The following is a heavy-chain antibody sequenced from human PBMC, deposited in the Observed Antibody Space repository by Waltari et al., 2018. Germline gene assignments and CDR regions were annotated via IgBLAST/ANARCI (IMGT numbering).Heavy chain of an antibody. Sequence: EVELVESGGGLVKPGESLRLSCVASGFTFANAHMSWVRKAPGKGLEWIGRMKRNMVGGTKDYGSAVAGRFTTSRDDSKNTLFLQMNSLKTEDTAVYYCTTWYHKVIGTDYWGQGIQVTVSS. J-gene: IGHJ4*02. CDR2: MKRNMVGGTK. D-gene: IGHD2-21*01. V-gene: IGHV3-15*01. CDR3: TTWYHKVIGTDY. CDR1: GFTFANAH.